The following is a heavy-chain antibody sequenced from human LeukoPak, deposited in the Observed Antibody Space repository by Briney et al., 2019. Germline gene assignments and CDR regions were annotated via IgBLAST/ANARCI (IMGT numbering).Heavy chain of an antibody. J-gene: IGHJ4*02. D-gene: IGHD3-22*01. CDR2: IKSKTDGGTT. CDR3: TTLFSGSGYF. V-gene: IGHV3-15*01. CDR1: GFTFSSYT. Sequence: GGSLRLSCAASGFTFSSYTMHWVRQAPAQGLEWVGRIKSKTDGGTTDYAAPVKGRFTISRDDSKNTLYLQMNSLKTEDTAVYYCTTLFSGSGYFWGQGTLVTVSS.